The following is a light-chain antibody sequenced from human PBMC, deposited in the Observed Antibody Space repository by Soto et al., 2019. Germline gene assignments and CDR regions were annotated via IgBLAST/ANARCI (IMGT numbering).Light chain of an antibody. J-gene: IGKJ5*01. CDR3: QQYNSWPPIT. Sequence: EIVMTQSPATLSVSPGERATLSCRASQSVSSNLAWYQQKPGQAPRLLIYGASTRATGIPARFSGSGSGTEFTLTISSLQSEDFVVYYCQQYNSWPPITFGQGARREIK. CDR2: GAS. V-gene: IGKV3-15*01. CDR1: QSVSSN.